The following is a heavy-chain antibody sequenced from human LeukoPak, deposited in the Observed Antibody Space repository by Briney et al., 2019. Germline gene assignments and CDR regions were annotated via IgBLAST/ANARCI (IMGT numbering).Heavy chain of an antibody. J-gene: IGHJ3*02. CDR3: ARSYYYGLDAFDI. Sequence: SETLSLTCTVSGGSISSYYWSWIRQPPGKGLEWIGYIYYSGSTNYNPSLKSRVTISVDTSKNQFSLKLSSVTAADTAVYYCARSYYYGLDAFDIWGQGTMVTVSS. V-gene: IGHV4-59*01. CDR2: IYYSGST. D-gene: IGHD3-10*01. CDR1: GGSISSYY.